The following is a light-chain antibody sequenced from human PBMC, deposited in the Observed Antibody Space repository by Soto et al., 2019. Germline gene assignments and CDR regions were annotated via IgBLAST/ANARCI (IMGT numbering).Light chain of an antibody. CDR2: GAS. J-gene: IGKJ2*01. Sequence: EIVMTQSPATLSVSPGERATLSCGASQSVSSNLAWYQQKPGQAPRLLIYGASTRATGIPARFSGSGSGTEFTLTISGLQSEDFAVYYCQQYNNWPPANTFGQGTKLEIK. CDR3: QQYNNWPPANT. V-gene: IGKV3-15*01. CDR1: QSVSSN.